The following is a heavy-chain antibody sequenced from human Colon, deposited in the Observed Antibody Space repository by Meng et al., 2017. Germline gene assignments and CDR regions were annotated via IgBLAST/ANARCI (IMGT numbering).Heavy chain of an antibody. J-gene: IGHJ4*02. CDR1: GDSVSSNRAL. CDR2: TYYRSEWQN. D-gene: IGHD3-10*01. Sequence: QVQLQQSGPGPVKPSQTLSLTCACSGDSVSSNRALWHWVRQSPSRGLEWLGQTYYRSEWQNHYGVSVKSRITINADTSRNHFSLHLNSVTPEDMAVYYCTTWYGEYWGQGTLVTVSS. V-gene: IGHV6-1*01. CDR3: TTWYGEY.